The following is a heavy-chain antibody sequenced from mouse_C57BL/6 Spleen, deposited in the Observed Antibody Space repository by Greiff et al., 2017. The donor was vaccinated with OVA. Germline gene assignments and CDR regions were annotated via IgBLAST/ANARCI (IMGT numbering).Heavy chain of an antibody. V-gene: IGHV5-17*01. J-gene: IGHJ2*01. D-gene: IGHD2-4*01. CDR1: GFTFSDYG. CDR3: ATSHTNSDYDWFDY. Sequence: EVKLVESGGGLVKPGGSLKLSCEASGFTFSDYGMHWVRQAPEKGLAWVAYISSGSSTIYYADTLKGRFTISRDNAKNTLFLQMTSLRSEDSAMYYCATSHTNSDYDWFDYWGQGTTLTVSS. CDR2: ISSGSSTI.